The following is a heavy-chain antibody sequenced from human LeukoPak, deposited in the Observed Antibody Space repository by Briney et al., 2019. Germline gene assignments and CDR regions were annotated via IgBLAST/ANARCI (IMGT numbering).Heavy chain of an antibody. CDR3: ARTTEDCSSTSCYQYWFDP. D-gene: IGHD2-2*01. Sequence: SETLSLTCTVSGGSISSYYWSWIRQPPGKGLEWIGYIYYSGSTSYNPSLKSRVTISVDASKNQISLKVRSVTAADTAVYYCARTTEDCSSTSCYQYWFDPWGQGTLVTVSS. V-gene: IGHV4-59*01. J-gene: IGHJ5*02. CDR2: IYYSGST. CDR1: GGSISSYY.